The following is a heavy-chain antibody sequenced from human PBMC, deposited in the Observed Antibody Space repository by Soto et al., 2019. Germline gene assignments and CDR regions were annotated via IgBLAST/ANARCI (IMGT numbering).Heavy chain of an antibody. V-gene: IGHV1-46*03. J-gene: IGHJ6*03. CDR1: GYTFTSYY. CDR3: ARDRGEWLRSPEYYYYMDV. CDR2: INPSGGST. Sequence: ASVKVSCKASGYTFTSYYMHWVRQAPGQGLEWMGIINPSGGSTSYAQKFQGRVTMTRDTSTSTVYMELSSLRSEDTAVYYCARDRGEWLRSPEYYYYMDVWGKGTTVTVSS. D-gene: IGHD5-12*01.